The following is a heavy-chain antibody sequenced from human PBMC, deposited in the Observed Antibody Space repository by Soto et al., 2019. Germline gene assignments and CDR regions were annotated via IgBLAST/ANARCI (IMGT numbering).Heavy chain of an antibody. D-gene: IGHD1-26*01. J-gene: IGHJ6*02. V-gene: IGHV4-59*11. CDR3: ASDGREASGMDV. CDR2: IYYRGST. Sequence: PSETLSLTCTVSGGSISSHYWSWVRQAPGKGLEWIGHIYYRGSTTYNPSLRSRSTISVDTSNNQCSLKLNSVTTAATAVYYCASDGREASGMDVWGQGTKVTVSS. CDR1: GGSISSHY.